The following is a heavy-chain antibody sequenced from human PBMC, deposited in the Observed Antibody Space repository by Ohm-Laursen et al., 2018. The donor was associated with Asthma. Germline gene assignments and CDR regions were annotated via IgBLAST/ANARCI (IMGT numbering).Heavy chain of an antibody. J-gene: IGHJ4*02. Sequence: SLRLSCAASGFTFSSYWMHWVRQAPGKGLVWVSRINSDGSSTSYADSVKGRFTISRDNAKNTLYLQMNSLRAEDTAVYYCARKYSSSSPFDYWGQGTLVTVSS. V-gene: IGHV3-74*01. CDR1: GFTFSSYW. CDR2: INSDGSST. CDR3: ARKYSSSSPFDY. D-gene: IGHD6-6*01.